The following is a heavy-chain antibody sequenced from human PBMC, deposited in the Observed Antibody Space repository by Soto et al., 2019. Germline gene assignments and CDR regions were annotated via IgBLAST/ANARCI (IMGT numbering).Heavy chain of an antibody. CDR2: ISGSGGST. Sequence: GGSLRLSCAASGFTFSSYAMSWVRQAPGKGLEWVSAISGSGGSTYYADSVKGRFTISRDNSKNTLYLQMNSLRAEDTAVYYWAKNPNDFWSGYYYYYYYYMDVWGKGTTVTVSS. D-gene: IGHD3-3*01. V-gene: IGHV3-23*01. CDR1: GFTFSSYA. J-gene: IGHJ6*03. CDR3: AKNPNDFWSGYYYYYYYYMDV.